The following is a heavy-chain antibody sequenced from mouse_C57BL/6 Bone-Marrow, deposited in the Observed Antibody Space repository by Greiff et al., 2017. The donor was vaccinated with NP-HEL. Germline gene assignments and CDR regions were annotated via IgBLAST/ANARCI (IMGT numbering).Heavy chain of an antibody. V-gene: IGHV1-81*01. CDR2: IYPRSGNT. D-gene: IGHD2-5*01. CDR1: GYTFTSYG. J-gene: IGHJ3*01. Sequence: VQLQQSGAELARPGASVKLSCKASGYTFTSYGISWVKQRTGQGLEWIGEIYPRSGNTYYNEKFKGKATLTADKSSSTAYMELRSLTSEDSAVYFRARPPYFSNYVTWFAYWGQGTLVTVSA. CDR3: ARPPYFSNYVTWFAY.